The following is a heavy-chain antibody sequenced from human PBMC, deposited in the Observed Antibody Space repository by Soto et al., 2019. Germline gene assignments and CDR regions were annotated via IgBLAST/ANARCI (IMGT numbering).Heavy chain of an antibody. Sequence: PSETLSLTCTVSGGSISSSSYYWGWIRQPPGKGLEWIGSIYYSGSTYYNPSLKSRVTISVDTSKNQFSLKLSSVTAADTAVYYCARSMWGFLEWLPRYYYYGMDVWGQGTTVTVSS. D-gene: IGHD3-3*01. CDR3: ARSMWGFLEWLPRYYYYGMDV. CDR1: GGSISSSSYY. V-gene: IGHV4-39*01. CDR2: IYYSGST. J-gene: IGHJ6*02.